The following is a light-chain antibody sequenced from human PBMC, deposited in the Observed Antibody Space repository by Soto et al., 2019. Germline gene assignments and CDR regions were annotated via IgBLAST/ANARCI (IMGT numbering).Light chain of an antibody. J-gene: IGKJ2*01. CDR1: QSISSW. Sequence: DIQMTQSHSTLSASVGDRVTITCRAGQSISSWLAWYQQKPGKAPKLLIYDASTLESGVPSRFSGSGSGTEFTLTIRSLQPDDFATYYCQQYNNYPYTFGQGTKLEIK. CDR2: DAS. CDR3: QQYNNYPYT. V-gene: IGKV1-5*01.